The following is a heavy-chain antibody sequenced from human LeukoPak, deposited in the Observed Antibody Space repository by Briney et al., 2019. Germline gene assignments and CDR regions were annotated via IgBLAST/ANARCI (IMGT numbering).Heavy chain of an antibody. J-gene: IGHJ4*02. CDR1: GGSITSYY. CDR2: IHYSGST. D-gene: IGHD3-16*01. CDR3: ARGMMT. V-gene: IGHV4-59*12. Sequence: KASETLSLTCTVSGGSITSYYWNWIRQPPGKGLEWIGCIHYSGSTNHNPSLDSRVTMSVDTSKNQFSLKLSSVTAADTAVYYCARGMMTWGQGTLVTVSS.